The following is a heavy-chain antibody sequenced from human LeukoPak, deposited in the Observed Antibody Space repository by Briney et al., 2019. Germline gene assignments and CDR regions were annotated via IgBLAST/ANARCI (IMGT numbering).Heavy chain of an antibody. D-gene: IGHD1-26*01. J-gene: IGHJ4*02. CDR2: IKEDGSEK. CDR3: ARDSAKGGSKRAIGATDY. Sequence: GGSLRLSCAASGFIFSNNWMSWVRQAPGKGLEWVANIKEDGSEKHYVDSVKGRFTISRDNAKNSLYLQMNSLRAEDTAVYYCARDSAKGGSKRAIGATDYWGQGTLVTVSS. CDR1: GFIFSNNW. V-gene: IGHV3-7*01.